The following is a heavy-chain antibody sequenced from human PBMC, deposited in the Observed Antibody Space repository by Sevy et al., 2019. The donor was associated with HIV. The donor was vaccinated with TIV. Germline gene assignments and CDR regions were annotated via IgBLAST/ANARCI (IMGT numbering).Heavy chain of an antibody. V-gene: IGHV3-21*01. D-gene: IGHD3-10*01. J-gene: IGHJ3*02. CDR1: GFTFSSYT. CDR2: ISGSSNYI. Sequence: GGSLRLSCGASGFTFSSYTMNWVRQAPGKGLEWVSSISGSSNYIYYGDSVKGRFTISRDNAKNSVYLQMNSLRAEDTAAYYCARPYGSGSWEAFDIWGQGTMVTVSS. CDR3: ARPYGSGSWEAFDI.